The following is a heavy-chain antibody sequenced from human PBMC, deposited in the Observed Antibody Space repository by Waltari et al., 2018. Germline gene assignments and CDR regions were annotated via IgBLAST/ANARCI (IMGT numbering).Heavy chain of an antibody. D-gene: IGHD2-8*01. Sequence: QVQLVQSGAEMKRPGASVKVSCKTSGYIFNNYGINWVRQAPGKGLEWMGWIAYTGDTKSEQKFQDRLTMTTDTSTSTAYMELGSLESDDTAMYYCARIMTSNTDYWGQGTLVTVSS. CDR2: IAYTGDT. CDR3: ARIMTSNTDY. CDR1: GYIFNNYG. J-gene: IGHJ4*02. V-gene: IGHV1-18*01.